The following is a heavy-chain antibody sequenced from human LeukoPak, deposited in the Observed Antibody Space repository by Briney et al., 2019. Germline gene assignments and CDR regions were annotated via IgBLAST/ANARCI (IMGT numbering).Heavy chain of an antibody. CDR1: GFSLSTSGVG. V-gene: IGHV2-5*02. J-gene: IGHJ4*02. CDR2: IYWDDDK. Sequence: VSGPTLVKPTQTLTLTCTFSGFSLSTSGVGVGWIRQPPGKALEWLALIYWDDDKRYSPSLKSRLTITKDTSKNQVVLTMTNMDPVDTATYYCAHRGVYYDFWSGGYYFDYWGQGTLVTVSS. CDR3: AHRGVYYDFWSGGYYFDY. D-gene: IGHD3-3*01.